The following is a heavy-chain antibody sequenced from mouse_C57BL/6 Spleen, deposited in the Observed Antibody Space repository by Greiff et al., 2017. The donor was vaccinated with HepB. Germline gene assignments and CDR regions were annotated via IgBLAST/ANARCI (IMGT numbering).Heavy chain of an antibody. CDR3: AREGAYGNYGEYAMDY. CDR1: GYTFTDHT. D-gene: IGHD2-1*01. Sequence: QVQLQQSDAELVKPGASVKISCKVSGYTFTDHTIHWMKQRPEQGLEWIGYIYPRDGSTKYNEKFKGKATLTADKSSSTAYMQLNSLTSEDSAVYFCAREGAYGNYGEYAMDYWGQGTSVTVSS. CDR2: IYPRDGST. J-gene: IGHJ4*01. V-gene: IGHV1-78*01.